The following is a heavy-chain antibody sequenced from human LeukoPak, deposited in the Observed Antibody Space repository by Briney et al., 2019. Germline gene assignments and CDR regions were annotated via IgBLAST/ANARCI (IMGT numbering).Heavy chain of an antibody. CDR3: ARESVEGNWFDP. J-gene: IGHJ5*02. D-gene: IGHD2-15*01. CDR2: ISTSGTTI. CDR1: GFIFSSYE. V-gene: IGHV3-48*03. Sequence: PGGSLRLPCAASGFIFSSYEMNWVRQAPGKGLEWVSYISTSGTTIYYADSVKGRFTISRDNAKNSLYLQMNSLRAEDTAVYYCARESVEGNWFDPWGQGTLVTVSS.